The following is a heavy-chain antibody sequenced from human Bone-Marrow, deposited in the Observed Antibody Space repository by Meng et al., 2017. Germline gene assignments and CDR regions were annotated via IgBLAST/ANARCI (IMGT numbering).Heavy chain of an antibody. J-gene: IGHJ3*02. CDR3: ARRPYVLLWFGENERNDAFDI. D-gene: IGHD3-10*01. V-gene: IGHV5-51*01. CDR2: IYPGDSDT. Sequence: GESLKISCKGSGYSFTSYWIGWVRQMPGKGLEWMGIIYPGDSDTRYSPSFQGQVTISADKSISTAYLQWSSLKASDTAMYYCARRPYVLLWFGENERNDAFDIWGQGTMVTVSS. CDR1: GYSFTSYW.